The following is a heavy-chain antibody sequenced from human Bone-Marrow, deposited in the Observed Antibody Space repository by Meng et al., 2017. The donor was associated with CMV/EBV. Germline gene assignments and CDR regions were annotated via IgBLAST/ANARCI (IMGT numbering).Heavy chain of an antibody. CDR3: AHRVSYDWKSPLNDIDI. CDR1: GFSLGTSGVG. D-gene: IGHD1-1*01. J-gene: IGHJ3*02. CDR2: IYGNDNK. V-gene: IGHV2-5*01. Sequence: SGPTLAKPRQTLTLTCTFSGFSLGTSGVGVGWIRQPPGKSPEYLALIYGNDNKRYSPSLDSRLTITKDTSRNQVVLTMTNLDPVDTAVNSCAHRVSYDWKSPLNDIDIWGLGTMVTVSS.